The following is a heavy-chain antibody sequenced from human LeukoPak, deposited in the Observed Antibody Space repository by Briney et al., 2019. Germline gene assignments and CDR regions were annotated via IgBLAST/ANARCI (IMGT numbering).Heavy chain of an antibody. CDR2: IYYSGST. CDR1: GGSISSSSYY. D-gene: IGHD1-26*01. CDR3: ARGSVVGATTGIDY. Sequence: SETLSLTCTVSGGSISSSSYYWGWIRQPPGKGLEWIGSIYYSGSTYYNPSLKSRVTISVDTSKNQFSLKLSSVTAADTAVYYCARGSVVGATTGIDYWGQGTLVTVSS. J-gene: IGHJ4*02. V-gene: IGHV4-39*07.